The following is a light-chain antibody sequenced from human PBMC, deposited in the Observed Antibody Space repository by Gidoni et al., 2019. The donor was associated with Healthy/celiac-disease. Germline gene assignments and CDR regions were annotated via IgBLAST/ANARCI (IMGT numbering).Light chain of an antibody. CDR3: QQSYSTQYT. CDR2: AAS. J-gene: IGKJ2*01. V-gene: IGKV1-39*01. CDR1: QSISSY. Sequence: DLPMTPSPSSLSASVGDRVTITCRASQSISSYLNWYQQKPGKAPKLLIYAASSLQSGVPSRFSGSGSGTDFTLTISSLQPEDFATYYCQQSYSTQYTFGQGTKLEIK.